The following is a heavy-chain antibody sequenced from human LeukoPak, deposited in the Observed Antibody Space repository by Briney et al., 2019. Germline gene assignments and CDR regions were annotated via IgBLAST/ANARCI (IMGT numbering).Heavy chain of an antibody. CDR3: ARDAGSGSSAFDI. Sequence: RLLRLSCAASGFTFSSYSMNWVRQAPGKGLDCVSSISSSSSYIYYADSVKGRFTISRDNAKNSLYLQMNSLRAEDTAVYYCARDAGSGSSAFDIWGQGTMVTVSS. CDR2: ISSSSSYI. CDR1: GFTFSSYS. J-gene: IGHJ3*02. D-gene: IGHD3-10*01. V-gene: IGHV3-21*01.